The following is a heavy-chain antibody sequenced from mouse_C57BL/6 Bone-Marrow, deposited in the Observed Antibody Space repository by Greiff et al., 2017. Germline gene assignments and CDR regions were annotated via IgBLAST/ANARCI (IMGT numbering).Heavy chain of an antibody. V-gene: IGHV1-39*01. CDR1: GYSFTDYN. J-gene: IGHJ3*01. CDR3: ASRYDGFGLAY. D-gene: IGHD2-3*01. Sequence: VQLKESGPELVKPGASVKISCKASGYSFTDYNMNWVKQSNGKSLEWIGVINPNYGTTSYNQKFKGKATLTVAKSSSTAYMQLNSLTSEDSAVYYCASRYDGFGLAYWGQGTLVTVSA. CDR2: INPNYGTT.